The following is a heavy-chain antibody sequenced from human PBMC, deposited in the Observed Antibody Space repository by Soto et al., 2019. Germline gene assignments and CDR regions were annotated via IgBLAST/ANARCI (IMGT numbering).Heavy chain of an antibody. CDR2: INHRGSL. D-gene: IGHD2-15*01. Sequence: PSETLSLTCTVTGGSMTSGDQYWTWIRHRPGEGLEWFGYINHRGSLYYNPSLKSRVSMSVDTSKNQFSLNLRAVTAADTAVYYCARDIAIAWFFLWGQGTLVTVSS. CDR1: GGSMTSGDQY. J-gene: IGHJ5*02. V-gene: IGHV4-30-4*08. CDR3: ARDIAIAWFFL.